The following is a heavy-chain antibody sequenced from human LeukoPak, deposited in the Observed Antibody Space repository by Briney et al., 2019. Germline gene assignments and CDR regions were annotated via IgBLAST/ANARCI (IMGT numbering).Heavy chain of an antibody. J-gene: IGHJ4*02. D-gene: IGHD6-13*01. CDR3: ARGNSSSWYLSPYFFDY. Sequence: GGSLRLSYAASGFTFSSYWMSCVPQAPGKGLEWVANIKQDGSEKYYVDSVKGRFTISRDNAKNSLYLQMNSLRAEDTAVYYCARGNSSSWYLSPYFFDYWGQGTLVTVSS. CDR1: GFTFSSYW. CDR2: IKQDGSEK. V-gene: IGHV3-7*01.